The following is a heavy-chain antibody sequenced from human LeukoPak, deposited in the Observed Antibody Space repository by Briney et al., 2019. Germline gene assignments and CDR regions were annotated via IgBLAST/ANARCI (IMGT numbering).Heavy chain of an antibody. V-gene: IGHV3-23*01. Sequence: GGSLRLSCAASGFTFSNAWMSWVRQAPGKGLEWVSIISSSGTDTDYADSVKGRFIISRDNSNNTLYLQMKSLRAEDTAIYYCAKMRYYDILTGYLNCFDPWGQGTLVSVSS. J-gene: IGHJ5*02. CDR3: AKMRYYDILTGYLNCFDP. CDR2: ISSSGTDT. D-gene: IGHD3-9*01. CDR1: GFTFSNAW.